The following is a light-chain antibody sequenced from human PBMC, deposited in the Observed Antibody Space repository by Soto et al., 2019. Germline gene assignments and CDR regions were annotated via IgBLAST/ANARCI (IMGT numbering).Light chain of an antibody. CDR1: QSLLYSNGYNY. J-gene: IGKJ4*01. Sequence: EIVLTQSPLSLPVTPGEPASISCRSSQSLLYSNGYNYLVWYLQRPGQSPQLLIYLGSNRASGVPDRFSGSGSGTDFTLKINSVEAEDVGVYYCMQALQTPPTFGGGTKVEFK. CDR3: MQALQTPPT. CDR2: LGS. V-gene: IGKV2-28*01.